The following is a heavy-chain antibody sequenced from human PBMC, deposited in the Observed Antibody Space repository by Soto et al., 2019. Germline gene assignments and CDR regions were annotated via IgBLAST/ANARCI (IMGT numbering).Heavy chain of an antibody. CDR1: GGPISSTSSH. D-gene: IGHD5-12*01. CDR2: IYYVGST. J-gene: IGHJ6*02. V-gene: IGHV4-39*01. Sequence: PSETLSLTCTVSGGPISSTSSHWGWIRQPPGKGLEWIGNIYYVGSTYYNPSLKSRAIISVDTSKNQVSLKLSSVTAADTAVYYCARLLRHNYYGMDVWGQGTTVTVSS. CDR3: ARLLRHNYYGMDV.